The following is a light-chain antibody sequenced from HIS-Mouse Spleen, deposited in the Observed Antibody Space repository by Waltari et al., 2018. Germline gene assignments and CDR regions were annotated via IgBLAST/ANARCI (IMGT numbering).Light chain of an antibody. Sequence: EIVMTQSPATLSVSPGERATLSCRASQSVSSNLAWYQQNPGQAPRLLIYGASTRATGIPARFSGSWSETEFTLTISSMQSEDFAVYYCQQYNNWPWTFGQGTKVEIK. J-gene: IGKJ1*01. CDR3: QQYNNWPWT. CDR1: QSVSSN. CDR2: GAS. V-gene: IGKV3-15*01.